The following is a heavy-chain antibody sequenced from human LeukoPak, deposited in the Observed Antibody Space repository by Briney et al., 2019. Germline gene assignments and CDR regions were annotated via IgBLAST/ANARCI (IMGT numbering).Heavy chain of an antibody. CDR3: ARAQWLVNRDYDY. CDR2: INPNSGGT. Sequence: GASVKVSCKASGYTFTGYYMHWVRQAPGQGLEWMGWINPNSGGTNYAQKFQGRVTMTRDTSISTAYMELRSLRSDDTAVYYCARAQWLVNRDYDYWGQGTLVTVSS. CDR1: GYTFTGYY. J-gene: IGHJ4*02. V-gene: IGHV1-2*02. D-gene: IGHD6-19*01.